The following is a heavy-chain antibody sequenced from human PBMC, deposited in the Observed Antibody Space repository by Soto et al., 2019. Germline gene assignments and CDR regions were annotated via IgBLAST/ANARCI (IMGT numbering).Heavy chain of an antibody. CDR2: ISAYNGNT. CDR3: ARVFYDFWSGYPVVDY. Sequence: ASVKVSCKASGYTFTSYRISWVRQDPGHGLEWMGWISAYNGNTNYAQKLQGRVTMTTDTSTSTAYMELRSLRSDDTAVYYCARVFYDFWSGYPVVDYWGQGTLVTVSS. D-gene: IGHD3-3*01. J-gene: IGHJ4*02. V-gene: IGHV1-18*01. CDR1: GYTFTSYR.